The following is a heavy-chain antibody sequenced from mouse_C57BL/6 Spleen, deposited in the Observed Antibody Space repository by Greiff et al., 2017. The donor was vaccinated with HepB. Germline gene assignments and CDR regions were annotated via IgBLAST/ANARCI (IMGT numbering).Heavy chain of an antibody. Sequence: EVQLQQSGAELVRPGASVKLSCTASGFNIKDDYMHWVKQRPEQGLEWIGWIDPENGDTEYASKFQGKATITADTSSNTAYLQLSSLTSEDTAVYYWFQTAQATLGFAYWGQGTLVTVSA. CDR3: FQTAQATLGFAY. J-gene: IGHJ3*01. V-gene: IGHV14-4*01. CDR1: GFNIKDDY. CDR2: IDPENGDT. D-gene: IGHD3-2*02.